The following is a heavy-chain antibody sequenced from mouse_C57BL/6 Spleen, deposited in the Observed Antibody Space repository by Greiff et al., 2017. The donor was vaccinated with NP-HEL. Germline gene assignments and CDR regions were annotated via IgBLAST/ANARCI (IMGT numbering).Heavy chain of an antibody. CDR1: GYTFTSYW. V-gene: IGHV1-69*01. Sequence: VQLQQPGAELVMPGASVKLSCKASGYTFTSYWMHWVKQRPGQGLEWIGEIDPSDSYTNYNQKFKGKSTLTVDKSSSTAYMQLSSLTSEDSAVYYCARYYDGYYYAMDYWGQGTSVTVSS. CDR3: ARYYDGYYYAMDY. CDR2: IDPSDSYT. D-gene: IGHD2-3*01. J-gene: IGHJ4*01.